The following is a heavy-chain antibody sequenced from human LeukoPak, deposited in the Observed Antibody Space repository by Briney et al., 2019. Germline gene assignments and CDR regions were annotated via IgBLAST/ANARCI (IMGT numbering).Heavy chain of an antibody. D-gene: IGHD2-15*01. V-gene: IGHV1-18*01. Sequence: GASVKVSCKASGYTFTSYGIIWVRQAPGQGLEWMGWISPYSGNTNYAQRLQGRVTMTTDTSTSTAYMELRSLRSDDTAVYYCARGGLGYCSGGSCPNNWFDPWGQGTMVTVSS. CDR2: ISPYSGNT. CDR3: ARGGLGYCSGGSCPNNWFDP. CDR1: GYTFTSYG. J-gene: IGHJ5*02.